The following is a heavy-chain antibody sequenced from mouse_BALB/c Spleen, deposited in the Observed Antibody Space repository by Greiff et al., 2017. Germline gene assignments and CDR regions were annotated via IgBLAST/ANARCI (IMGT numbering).Heavy chain of an antibody. V-gene: IGHV5-9-4*01. CDR1: GFTFSSSA. CDR3: ARGPAGFAY. Sequence: EVMLVESGGGLVKPGGSLKLSCAASGFTFSSSAMSWVRQSPEKRLEWVAEISSGGSYTYYPDTVTGRFTISRDNAKNTLYLEMSSLRSEDTAMYYCARGPAGFAYWGQGTLVTVSA. CDR2: ISSGGSYT. J-gene: IGHJ3*01.